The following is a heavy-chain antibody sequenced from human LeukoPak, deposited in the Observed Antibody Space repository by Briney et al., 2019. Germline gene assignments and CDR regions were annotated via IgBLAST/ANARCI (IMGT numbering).Heavy chain of an antibody. D-gene: IGHD6-6*01. CDR1: GGSISSYY. CDR3: ARSYIAAPHDY. J-gene: IGHJ4*02. Sequence: SETLSLTCTVSGGSISSYYWSWIRQPPGKGLEWIGYIYHSGSTYYNPSLKSRVTISVDRSKSQFSLKLSSVTAADTAVYYCARSYIAAPHDYWGQGTLVTVSS. V-gene: IGHV4-59*12. CDR2: IYHSGST.